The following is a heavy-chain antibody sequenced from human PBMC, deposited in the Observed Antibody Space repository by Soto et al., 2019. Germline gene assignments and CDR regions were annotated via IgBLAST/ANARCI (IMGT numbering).Heavy chain of an antibody. CDR1: GFTFTSSA. V-gene: IGHV1-58*01. Sequence: SVKVSCKASGFTFTSSAVQWVRQARGQRLEWIGWIVVGSGNTNYAQKFQERVTITRDMSTSTAYMELSSLRSEDTAVYYCAAVPATTNIYYFDYWGQGTLVTVSS. J-gene: IGHJ4*02. CDR2: IVVGSGNT. CDR3: AAVPATTNIYYFDY. D-gene: IGHD1-26*01.